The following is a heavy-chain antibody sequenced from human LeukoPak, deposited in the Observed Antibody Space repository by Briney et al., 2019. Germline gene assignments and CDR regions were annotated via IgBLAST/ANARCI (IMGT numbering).Heavy chain of an antibody. J-gene: IGHJ6*02. D-gene: IGHD2-2*01. CDR1: GFTFSSYS. CDR2: ISSSSSYI. V-gene: IGHV3-21*01. CDR3: ARGIVVVPAAIHICGMDV. Sequence: GGSLRLSFAASGFTFSSYSMNWVRQAPGKGLEWVSSISSSSSYIYYADSVKGRFTISRDNAKNSLYLQMNSLRAEDTAVYYCARGIVVVPAAIHICGMDVWGQGTTVTVSS.